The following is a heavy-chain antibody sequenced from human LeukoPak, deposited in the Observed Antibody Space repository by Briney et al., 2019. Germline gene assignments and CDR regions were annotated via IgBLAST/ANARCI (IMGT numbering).Heavy chain of an antibody. V-gene: IGHV3-20*04. CDR2: INWNGGST. J-gene: IGHJ4*02. Sequence: RPGGSLRLSCAASGFTFDDYGMSWVRQAPGKGLEWVSGINWNGGSTGYADSVKGRFTISRDNAKNSLYLQMNSMRAEDTALYYCAREKRVTIFGVVIRKPQRYYFDYWGQGTLVTVSS. D-gene: IGHD3-3*01. CDR1: GFTFDDYG. CDR3: AREKRVTIFGVVIRKPQRYYFDY.